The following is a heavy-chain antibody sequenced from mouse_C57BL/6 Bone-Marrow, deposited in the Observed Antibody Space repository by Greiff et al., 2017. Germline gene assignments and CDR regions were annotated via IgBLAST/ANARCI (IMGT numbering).Heavy chain of an antibody. J-gene: IGHJ3*01. CDR1: GFNIKDDY. V-gene: IGHV14-4*01. Sequence: EVKLQESGAELVRPGASVKLSCTASGFNIKDDYMHWVKQRPEQGLEWIGWIDPENGDTEYASKFQGKATITADTSSNTAYLQLSSLTSEDTAVYYCTGLFYYGSPPRFSWGQGTLVTVSA. CDR3: TGLFYYGSPPRFS. D-gene: IGHD1-1*01. CDR2: IDPENGDT.